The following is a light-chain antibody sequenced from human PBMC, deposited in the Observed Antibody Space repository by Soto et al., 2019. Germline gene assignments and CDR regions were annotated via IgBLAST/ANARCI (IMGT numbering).Light chain of an antibody. CDR1: SSNIGSNY. V-gene: IGLV1-47*02. Sequence: QSVLTQPPSASGTPGQRVTISCSGSSSNIGSNYVYWYQQLPGTAPKLLIYSNNQRPSGVPDRFSGSKSGTSASLAISGLRSEDEADYYCAAWDDSLRAVVFGGGTKLTVL. CDR2: SNN. J-gene: IGLJ2*01. CDR3: AAWDDSLRAVV.